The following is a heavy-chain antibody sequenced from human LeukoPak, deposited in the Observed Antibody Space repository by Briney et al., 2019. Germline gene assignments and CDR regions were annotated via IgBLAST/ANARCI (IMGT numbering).Heavy chain of an antibody. Sequence: AESLQISCKGSGYLFSNYWITWVRQMPGKGLEWMGRIDPTDSYTNYSPSFQGHVTISADKSISTAYLQWSSLKASDTAIYYCARAFGNSEDYWGQGTLVTVSS. CDR1: GYLFSNYW. J-gene: IGHJ4*02. CDR2: IDPTDSYT. V-gene: IGHV5-10-1*01. CDR3: ARAFGNSEDY. D-gene: IGHD4-23*01.